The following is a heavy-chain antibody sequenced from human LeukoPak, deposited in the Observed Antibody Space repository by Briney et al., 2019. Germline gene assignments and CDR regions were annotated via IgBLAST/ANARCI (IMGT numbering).Heavy chain of an antibody. CDR2: IYYSGST. D-gene: IGHD4-17*01. CDR1: GGSISSGGYY. CDR3: ARGTVTPSVSLFNYYYYGMDV. V-gene: IGHV4-31*03. J-gene: IGHJ6*02. Sequence: SQTLSLTCTVSGGSISSGGYYWSWIRQHPGTGLEWIGYIYYSGSTYYNPSLKSRVTISVDTSKNQFSLKLSSVTAADTAVYYCARGTVTPSVSLFNYYYYGMDVWGQGTTVTVSS.